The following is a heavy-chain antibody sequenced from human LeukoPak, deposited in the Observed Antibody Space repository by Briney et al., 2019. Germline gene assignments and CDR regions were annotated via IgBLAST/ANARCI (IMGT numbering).Heavy chain of an antibody. J-gene: IGHJ4*02. V-gene: IGHV3-23*01. D-gene: IGHD2-21*02. CDR1: GFTFSSYA. CDR2: ISGSGGST. Sequence: GGSLRLSCAASGFTFSSYAMSWVRQAPGKGLKWVSVISGSGGSTYYADSVKGRFTISRDNSKNTLYLQMNSLRAEDTAVYYCARRSYCGGDCYPDYWGQGTLVTVSS. CDR3: ARRSYCGGDCYPDY.